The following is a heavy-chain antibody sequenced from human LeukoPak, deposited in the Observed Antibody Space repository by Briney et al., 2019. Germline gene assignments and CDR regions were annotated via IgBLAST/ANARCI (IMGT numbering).Heavy chain of an antibody. Sequence: PSETLSLTCTVSGGSISSFYWNWIRQPPGKGLEWIGYIYYTGSTSYNPALESRVTISVDTSKNQFSLRLNSVTAADTAVYYCTIYYYDSSGYYYFDYWGQGTLVTVSS. V-gene: IGHV4-59*03. CDR2: IYYTGST. CDR1: GGSISSFY. D-gene: IGHD3-22*01. J-gene: IGHJ4*02. CDR3: TIYYYDSSGYYYFDY.